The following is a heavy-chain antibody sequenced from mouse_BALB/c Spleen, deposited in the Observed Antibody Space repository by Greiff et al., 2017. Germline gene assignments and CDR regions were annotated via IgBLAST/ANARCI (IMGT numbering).Heavy chain of an antibody. CDR2: IYPGDGDT. V-gene: IGHV1-87*01. CDR1: GYTFTSYW. CDR3: ATPLLRGVATGIAY. J-gene: IGHJ3*01. D-gene: IGHD1-1*01. Sequence: QVQLQQSGAELARPGASVKLSCKASGYTFTSYWMQWVKQRPGQGLEWIGAIYPGDGDTRYTQKFKGKATLTADKSSSTAYMQLSSLASEDSAVYYCATPLLRGVATGIAYWGQGTLVTVSA.